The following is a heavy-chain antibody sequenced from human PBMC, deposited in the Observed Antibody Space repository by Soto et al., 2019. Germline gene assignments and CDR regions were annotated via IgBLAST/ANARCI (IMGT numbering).Heavy chain of an antibody. J-gene: IGHJ5*02. CDR2: ISSSSSYI. V-gene: IGHV3-21*01. Sequence: PGGSLRLSCAASGFTFSSYSMNWVRQAPGKGLEWVSSISSSSSYIYYADSVKGRFTISRDNAKNSLYLQMNSLRAEDTAVYYCARDQTSLLSWFDPWGQGTLVTVSS. D-gene: IGHD1-26*01. CDR3: ARDQTSLLSWFDP. CDR1: GFTFSSYS.